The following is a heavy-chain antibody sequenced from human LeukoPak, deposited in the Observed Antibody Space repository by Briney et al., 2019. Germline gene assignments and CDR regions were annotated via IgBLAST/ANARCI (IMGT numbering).Heavy chain of an antibody. Sequence: SQTLSLACTVSGGSVTSGNYYWNWIRQPAGKGLEWIGRIYTNGGASYNPSLKSRVTISIDASKNQFSLKLSSVTAADTAVYYCAREPPGYWGQGILVTVSS. CDR3: AREPPGY. V-gene: IGHV4-61*02. CDR2: IYTNGGA. J-gene: IGHJ4*02. CDR1: GGSVTSGNYY.